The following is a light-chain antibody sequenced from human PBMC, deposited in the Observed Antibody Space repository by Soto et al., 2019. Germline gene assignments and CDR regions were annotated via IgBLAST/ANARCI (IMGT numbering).Light chain of an antibody. V-gene: IGKV3-20*01. CDR3: QQFGASRTWT. CDR2: GAS. CDR1: QSVMSNY. Sequence: LTQSPCSLSLSPGERATLPCRASQSVMSNYLSWYQQKPGQPPRLLIYGASSRATGIPDRFSGSGSGTDFTLTISRLEPEDFAVYYCQQFGASRTWTFGQGTKVDIK. J-gene: IGKJ1*01.